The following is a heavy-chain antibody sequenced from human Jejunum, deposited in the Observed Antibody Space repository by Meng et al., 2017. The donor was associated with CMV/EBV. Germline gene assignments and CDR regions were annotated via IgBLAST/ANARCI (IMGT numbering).Heavy chain of an antibody. V-gene: IGHV4-39*07. CDR3: ARVPPSGNYRFDY. D-gene: IGHD6-19*01. CDR2: ILHTGTT. J-gene: IGHJ4*02. Sequence: LQLQESGPGLVKASETLSLTCTVSGASVSSGNYYWGWLRQPPGKGLEWIGHILHTGTTYYNPSLKRPVTMSVDTSKNQFSLKLNSVTAADTAVYYCARVPPSGNYRFDYWGQGTLVTVSS. CDR1: GASVSSGNYY.